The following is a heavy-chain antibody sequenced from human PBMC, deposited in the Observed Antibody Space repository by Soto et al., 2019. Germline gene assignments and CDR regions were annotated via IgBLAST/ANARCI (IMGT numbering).Heavy chain of an antibody. V-gene: IGHV3-30*18. Sequence: QVQLVESGGGVVQPGRSLRLSCAASGFTFSSSGMHWVRQAPGKGLEWVAVISYDGSNKYYADSVKGRFTISRDNSKNTLYLQMNSLRAEDTAVYCCAKLDVWGQGTTVTVSS. J-gene: IGHJ6*02. CDR1: GFTFSSSG. CDR3: AKLDV. CDR2: ISYDGSNK.